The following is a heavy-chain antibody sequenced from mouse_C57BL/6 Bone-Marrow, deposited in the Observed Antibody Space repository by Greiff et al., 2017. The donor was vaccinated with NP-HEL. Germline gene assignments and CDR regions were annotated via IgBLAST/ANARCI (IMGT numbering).Heavy chain of an antibody. CDR3: ARDDYYGCSYGY. V-gene: IGHV1-19*01. CDR1: GYTFTDYY. Sequence: EVQLQQSGPVLVKPGASVKMSCKASGYTFTDYYMNWVKQSHGKSLEWIGVINPYNGGTSYNQKFKGKATLTVDKSSSTAYMELNSLTSEDSAVYYCARDDYYGCSYGYGGQGTTLTVSS. D-gene: IGHD1-1*01. CDR2: INPYNGGT. J-gene: IGHJ2*01.